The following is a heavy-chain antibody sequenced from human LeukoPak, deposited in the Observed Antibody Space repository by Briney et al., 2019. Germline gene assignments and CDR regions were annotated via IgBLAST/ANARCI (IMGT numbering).Heavy chain of an antibody. Sequence: GGSLRLSCAASGFTFSSYWMSWVRQAPGKGLEWVANIKQDGGEKYYVDSVKGRFTISRDNAKNSLCLQMNSLRAEDTAVYYCAREGVGTALRTFYYWGQGTLVTVSS. J-gene: IGHJ4*02. V-gene: IGHV3-7*01. D-gene: IGHD4-23*01. CDR2: IKQDGGEK. CDR1: GFTFSSYW. CDR3: AREGVGTALRTFYY.